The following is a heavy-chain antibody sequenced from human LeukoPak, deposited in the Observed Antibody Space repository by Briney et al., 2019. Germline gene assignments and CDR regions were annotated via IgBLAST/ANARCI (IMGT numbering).Heavy chain of an antibody. J-gene: IGHJ4*02. Sequence: PGGSLRLSCAASGFTVSSYAMSWVRQAPGKWLEWVSTITGGGGSTYYADSVKGRFTISRDSSKNTLYLQMNSLRAEDTAVYYCAKGSFPPTDSMIDYWGQGTLVTVSS. CDR1: GFTVSSYA. CDR3: AKGSFPPTDSMIDY. CDR2: ITGGGGST. V-gene: IGHV3-23*01. D-gene: IGHD3-3*02.